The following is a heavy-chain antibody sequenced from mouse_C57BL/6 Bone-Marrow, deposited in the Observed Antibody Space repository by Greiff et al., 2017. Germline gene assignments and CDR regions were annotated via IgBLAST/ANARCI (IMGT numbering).Heavy chain of an antibody. D-gene: IGHD5-1*01. V-gene: IGHV1-82*01. J-gene: IGHJ4*01. CDR2: IYPGDGDT. Sequence: VKLQESGPELVKPGASVKISCKASGYAFSSSWMNWVKQRPGKGLEWIGRIYPGDGDTNYNGKFNGKATLTADKSSSTAYMQLSSLTSEDSAVYFCARGEYVAMDYWGQGTSVTVSS. CDR1: GYAFSSSW. CDR3: ARGEYVAMDY.